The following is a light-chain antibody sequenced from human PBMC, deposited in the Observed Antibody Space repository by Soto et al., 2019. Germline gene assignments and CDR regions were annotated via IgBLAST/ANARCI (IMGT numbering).Light chain of an antibody. Sequence: IQMTQFPSSVSASVGDSVTITCRASQGISFWLAWYQQQPGKAPRLLIYGASTLQSGVPSRFRGGGGGTDFTLTISRLQPEDSATYYCLQSNSYPFNFGQGTKLEIK. CDR2: GAS. V-gene: IGKV1-12*01. J-gene: IGKJ2*01. CDR1: QGISFW. CDR3: LQSNSYPFN.